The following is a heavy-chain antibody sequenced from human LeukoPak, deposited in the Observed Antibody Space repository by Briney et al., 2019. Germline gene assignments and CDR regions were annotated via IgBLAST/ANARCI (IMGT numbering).Heavy chain of an antibody. CDR3: ARGNYDILTGHWGSEFDP. CDR1: GGSISSYY. CDR2: TYYSGST. J-gene: IGHJ5*02. D-gene: IGHD3-9*01. Sequence: PSETLSLTCTVSGGSISSYYWSWIRQPPGKGLEWIGYTYYSGSTNYNPSLKSRVTISVDTSKNQFSLKLSSVTAADTAVYYCARGNYDILTGHWGSEFDPWGQGTLVTVSS. V-gene: IGHV4-59*08.